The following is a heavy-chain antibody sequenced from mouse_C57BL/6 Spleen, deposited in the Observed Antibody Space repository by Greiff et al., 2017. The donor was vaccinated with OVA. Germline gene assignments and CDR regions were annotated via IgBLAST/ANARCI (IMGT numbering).Heavy chain of an antibody. V-gene: IGHV7-1*01. CDR3: ARDAGGDFDY. Sequence: EVKLVESGGGLVQSGRSLRLSCATSGFTFSDFYMEWVRQAPGKGLEWIAASRNKANDYTTAYSASVKGRFIVSRDTPQSILYLQMNALRAEDTAIYYCARDAGGDFDYWGQGTTLTVSS. J-gene: IGHJ2*01. CDR1: GFTFSDFY. CDR2: SRNKANDYTT.